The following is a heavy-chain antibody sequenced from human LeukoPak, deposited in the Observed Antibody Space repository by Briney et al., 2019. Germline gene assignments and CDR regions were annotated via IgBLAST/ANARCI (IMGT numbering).Heavy chain of an antibody. D-gene: IGHD2-2*01. Sequence: ASVKVSCKASGYTFTSYGISWVRQAPGQGLEWMGWISAYNGNTNYAQKLQGRVTMTTDTSTSTAYMELRSLRSDDTAVYYCANHLACGSTSCPSFDDWGQGTLVTVSS. CDR1: GYTFTSYG. V-gene: IGHV1-18*01. CDR3: ANHLACGSTSCPSFDD. CDR2: ISAYNGNT. J-gene: IGHJ4*02.